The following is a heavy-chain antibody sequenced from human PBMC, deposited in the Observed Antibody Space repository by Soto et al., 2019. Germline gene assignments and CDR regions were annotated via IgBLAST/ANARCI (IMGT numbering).Heavy chain of an antibody. Sequence: QVQLQESGPGLVKPSQTLSLTCKVSGASVSSGGYYWSWIRQHPGRGLEWIGYLYYRGTTYYIPSLRSRVAISVDTSKNQLSLKLTSVTAADTAVYYCARGQRSPTYVTTPPYYYYYGMDVWGPGTTVTVSS. CDR1: GASVSSGGYY. D-gene: IGHD1-1*01. J-gene: IGHJ6*02. CDR2: LYYRGTT. V-gene: IGHV4-31*03. CDR3: ARGQRSPTYVTTPPYYYYYGMDV.